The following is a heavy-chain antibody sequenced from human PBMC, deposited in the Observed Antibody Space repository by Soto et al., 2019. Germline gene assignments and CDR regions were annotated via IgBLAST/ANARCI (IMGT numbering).Heavy chain of an antibody. CDR3: AREGSINALTDAFDI. CDR2: VNPSGGHT. D-gene: IGHD3-10*01. J-gene: IGHJ3*02. V-gene: IGHV1-2*04. Sequence: ASVKVSCKASGDTFTDYYIHWVRQAPGQGLEWMGTVNPSGGHTTYAQHFLGWVTMTRDTSISTAYMELSRLRSDDTAVYYCAREGSINALTDAFDIWGQGTMVTVSS. CDR1: GDTFTDYY.